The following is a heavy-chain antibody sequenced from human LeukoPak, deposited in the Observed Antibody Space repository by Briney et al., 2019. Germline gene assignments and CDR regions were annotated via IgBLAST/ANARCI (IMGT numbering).Heavy chain of an antibody. V-gene: IGHV4-34*01. D-gene: IGHD4-17*01. CDR2: INHSGGT. J-gene: IGHJ3*02. Sequence: SETLSLTCAVSGGSFSGFRWHWIRQPPGKGPEWIGEINHSGGTTYNPSLKSRVTISVDRSKNQFSLKLSSVTAADTAVYYCARDDYVNAFDIWGQGTMVTVSS. CDR1: GGSFSGFR. CDR3: ARDDYVNAFDI.